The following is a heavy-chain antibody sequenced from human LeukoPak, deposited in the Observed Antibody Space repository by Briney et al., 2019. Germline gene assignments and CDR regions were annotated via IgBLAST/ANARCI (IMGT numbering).Heavy chain of an antibody. Sequence: GGSLRLSCAASGFTFDDYAMHWVRQAPGKGLEWVSGINWNSGSIGYADSVKGRFTISRDNAKNPLYLQMNSLRAEDTALYYCAKDRYSGLDAFNIWGQGTMVTVSS. V-gene: IGHV3-9*01. CDR3: AKDRYSGLDAFNI. CDR2: INWNSGSI. D-gene: IGHD5-12*01. J-gene: IGHJ3*02. CDR1: GFTFDDYA.